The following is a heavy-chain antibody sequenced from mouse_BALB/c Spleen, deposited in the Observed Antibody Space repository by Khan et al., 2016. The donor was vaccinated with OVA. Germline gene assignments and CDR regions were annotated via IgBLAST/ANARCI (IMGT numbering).Heavy chain of an antibody. CDR3: TRFGYLFAY. D-gene: IGHD2-2*01. CDR2: IYPGNSDT. V-gene: IGHV1-5*01. J-gene: IGHJ3*01. CDR1: GYTFTSYW. Sequence: VQLKESGTVLARPGTSVKMSCKASGYTFTSYWMHWVKQRPGQGLEWIGAIYPGNSDTSYNQKFKGKAKLIAVTSTSTAHMELSSLTNEDSAVYYCTRFGYLFAYWGQGTLVTVSA.